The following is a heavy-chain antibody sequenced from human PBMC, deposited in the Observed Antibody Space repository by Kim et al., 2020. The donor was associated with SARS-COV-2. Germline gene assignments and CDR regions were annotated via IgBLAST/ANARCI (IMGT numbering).Heavy chain of an antibody. CDR3: ARDGGSYSDY. CDR1: GFTLSSYA. V-gene: IGHV3-30*04. D-gene: IGHD1-26*01. Sequence: GGSLRLSCAASGFTLSSYAMHWVRQAPGKGLEWVALISYDGSNKYYVDSVKGRFTISRDNSKNTLYLQMNSLRAEDTAVYYCARDGGSYSDYWGQGTLVT. CDR2: ISYDGSNK. J-gene: IGHJ4*02.